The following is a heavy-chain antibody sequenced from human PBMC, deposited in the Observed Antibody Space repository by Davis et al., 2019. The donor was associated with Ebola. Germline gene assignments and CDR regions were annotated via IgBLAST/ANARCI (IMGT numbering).Heavy chain of an antibody. V-gene: IGHV1-69*02. J-gene: IGHJ4*02. CDR2: IIPILGIA. Sequence: SSVTVSCKASGGTFSSYTITWVRQAPGQGLEWMGSIIPILGIADYAQKFQGRVTITADKSTSTASMELSSLRSEDTAVYYCARVAGTAIRAYYFDYWGQGTLVTVSS. D-gene: IGHD2-21*02. CDR3: ARVAGTAIRAYYFDY. CDR1: GGTFSSYT.